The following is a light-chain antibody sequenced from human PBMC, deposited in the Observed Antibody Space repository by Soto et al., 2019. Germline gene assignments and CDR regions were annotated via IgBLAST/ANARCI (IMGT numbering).Light chain of an antibody. Sequence: QSALTQPASVSASPGQSITISCTGASSDVGTYNLVSWYQHHPDKAPKLMIYEDIKRPSAVSNRFSGSKSGNTAYLTISGLQVEDEAEYFCFSFTPTSTPLFATGTKVTVL. CDR3: FSFTPTSTPL. J-gene: IGLJ1*01. CDR2: EDI. V-gene: IGLV2-14*02. CDR1: SSDVGTYNL.